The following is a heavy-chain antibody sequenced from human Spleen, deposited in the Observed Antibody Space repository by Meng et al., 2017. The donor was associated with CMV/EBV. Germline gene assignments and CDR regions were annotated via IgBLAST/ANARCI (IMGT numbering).Heavy chain of an antibody. CDR2: INHSGST. CDR1: GCFSSHY. CDR3: ARGSWVYSDDDETTGLDY. V-gene: IGHV4-34*01. D-gene: IGHD5-12*01. Sequence: GCFSSHYWSLIRQPPGKGLEWIGEINHSGSTNYNPSLKSRVTISVDASKNQFSLKLTSVTAADTAVYYCARGSWVYSDDDETTGLDYWGPGTLVTVSS. J-gene: IGHJ4*02.